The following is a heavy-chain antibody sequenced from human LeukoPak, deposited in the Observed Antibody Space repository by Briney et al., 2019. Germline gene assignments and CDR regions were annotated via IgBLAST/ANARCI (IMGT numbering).Heavy chain of an antibody. Sequence: ASVKVSCKASGYTFTGYYMHWVRQAPGQGLEWMGWINPNSGGTNYAQKFQGRVTMTRDTSISTAYMELSRLRSDDTAVYYCAGLYNWNHQDYDAMDVWGLGTTVTVSS. J-gene: IGHJ6*02. CDR3: AGLYNWNHQDYDAMDV. D-gene: IGHD1-20*01. V-gene: IGHV1-2*02. CDR2: INPNSGGT. CDR1: GYTFTGYY.